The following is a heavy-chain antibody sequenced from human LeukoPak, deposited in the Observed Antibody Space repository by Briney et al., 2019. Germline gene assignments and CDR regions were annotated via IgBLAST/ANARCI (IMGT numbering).Heavy chain of an antibody. CDR2: ISAYNGNT. V-gene: IGHV1-18*01. CDR1: GYTFTSYG. D-gene: IGHD6-13*01. Sequence: GASVKVSCKASGYTFTSYGISWVRQAPGQGLEWMGWISAYNGNTNYAQKLQGRVTMTTDTSTSTAYMELRSLRSDDTAVYYCARDANYQHRYSSSWAPLGYWGQGTLVTVSS. CDR3: ARDANYQHRYSSSWAPLGY. J-gene: IGHJ4*02.